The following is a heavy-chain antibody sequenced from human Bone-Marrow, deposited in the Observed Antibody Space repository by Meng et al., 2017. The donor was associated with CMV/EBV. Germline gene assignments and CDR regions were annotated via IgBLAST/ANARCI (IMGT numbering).Heavy chain of an antibody. Sequence: ASAKVSCKASGYTFTSYGISWVRQAPGQGLEWMGWISAYNGNTNYAQKLQGRVTMTTDTSTSTAYMELRSLRSDDKAVYYCASGGRGTYYDFWSGYSYFDYWGQGTLVTVSS. CDR1: GYTFTSYG. CDR3: ASGGRGTYYDFWSGYSYFDY. D-gene: IGHD3-3*01. J-gene: IGHJ4*02. CDR2: ISAYNGNT. V-gene: IGHV1-18*01.